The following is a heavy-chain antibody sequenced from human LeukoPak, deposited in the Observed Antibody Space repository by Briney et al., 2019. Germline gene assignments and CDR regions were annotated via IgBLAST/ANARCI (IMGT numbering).Heavy chain of an antibody. CDR3: ARVGDYSGYYYYYYMDV. V-gene: IGHV3-21*01. Sequence: PGGSLRLSCAASGFTFSSYSMNWVRQAPGKGLEWVSSISSSSSYIYYADSVKGRFTISRDNAKNSLYLQMNSLRAEDTAVYYCARVGDYSGYYYYYYMDVWGKGTTVTVSS. CDR2: ISSSSSYI. J-gene: IGHJ6*03. D-gene: IGHD4-17*01. CDR1: GFTFSSYS.